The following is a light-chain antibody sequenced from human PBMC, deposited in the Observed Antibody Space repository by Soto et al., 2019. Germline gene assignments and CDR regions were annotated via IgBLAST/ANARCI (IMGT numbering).Light chain of an antibody. CDR3: QQYNNCPPRT. V-gene: IGKV3-15*01. CDR1: QSVSSD. J-gene: IGKJ1*01. CDR2: ATS. Sequence: EIVMTQSPATLSVSPGERATLSCRASQSVSSDLAWYQQKPGQAPRLLIYATSSRATGVPTRFSGSGSGTEFTITIRSMQFDVFAVYYYQQYNNCPPRTFAQGT.